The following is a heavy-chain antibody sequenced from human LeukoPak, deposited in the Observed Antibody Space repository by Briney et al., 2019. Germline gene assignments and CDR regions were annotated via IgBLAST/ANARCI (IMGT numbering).Heavy chain of an antibody. CDR1: GFSFSTFW. CDR3: ARVHTSGVIPLGY. Sequence: SGGSLRLSCAVSGFSFSTFWMHWVRQDPGKGLVWVARINQDGSNTNYADSVKGRFTISRDNAKNTLFLQMTSLRVEDTAVYFCARVHTSGVIPLGYWGQGTLVTVSS. V-gene: IGHV3-74*01. D-gene: IGHD2-8*01. CDR2: INQDGSNT. J-gene: IGHJ4*02.